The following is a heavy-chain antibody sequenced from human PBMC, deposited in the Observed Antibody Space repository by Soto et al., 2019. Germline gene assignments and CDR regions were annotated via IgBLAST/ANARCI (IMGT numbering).Heavy chain of an antibody. V-gene: IGHV3-23*01. J-gene: IGHJ4*02. CDR1: GFTFTSYS. Sequence: GGSLRLSCAASGFTFTSYSMSWVRQAPGKGLEWVSGFRTGGDDGTTYYADSVKGRFTISRDNSKNTLFLQMNSLRAEDTAIYYCAKKVNSGPGSQYFDYWGQGTLVTVS. CDR2: FRTGGDDGTT. CDR3: AKKVNSGPGSQYFDY. D-gene: IGHD3-10*01.